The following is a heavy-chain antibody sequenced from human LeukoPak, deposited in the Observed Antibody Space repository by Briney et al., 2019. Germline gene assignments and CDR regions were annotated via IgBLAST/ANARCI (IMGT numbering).Heavy chain of an antibody. CDR3: ARELTGSCSGGNCYSYGY. CDR2: IIPILGIA. CDR1: GGTFSSYT. V-gene: IGHV1-69*04. J-gene: IGHJ4*02. D-gene: IGHD2-15*01. Sequence: SVKVSCKASGGTFSSYTISWVRQAPGQGLGWMGRIIPILGIANYAQKFQGRVTITADKSTSTAYMELSSLRSEDTAVYYCARELTGSCSGGNCYSYGYWGQGTLVTVSS.